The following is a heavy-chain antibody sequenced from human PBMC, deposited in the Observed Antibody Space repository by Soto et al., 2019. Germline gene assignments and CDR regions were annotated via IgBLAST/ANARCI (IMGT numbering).Heavy chain of an antibody. CDR3: AKSFDYYYYGMDV. CDR2: ISGSGGST. Sequence: GGSLRLSCAASGFTFSSYAMSWVRQAPGKGLEWFSAISGSGGSTYYADSVKGRFTISRDNSKNTLYLQMNSLRAEDTAVYYCAKSFDYYYYGMDVWGQGTTVTVSS. J-gene: IGHJ6*02. V-gene: IGHV3-23*01. D-gene: IGHD3-10*01. CDR1: GFTFSSYA.